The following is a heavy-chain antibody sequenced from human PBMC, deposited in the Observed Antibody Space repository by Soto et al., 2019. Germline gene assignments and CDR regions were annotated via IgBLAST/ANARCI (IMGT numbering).Heavy chain of an antibody. J-gene: IGHJ2*01. CDR2: IYNGGGT. D-gene: IGHD4-4*01. V-gene: IGHV3-53*01. Sequence: GGSLRLSCAASGFNVSSNYMSWVRQAPGKGLEWVSVIYNGGGTYYADSVKGRFTLSRDNSKNTLYLQMNSLRAEDTAVYYCAKDESRRNRRYFDLWGRGTLVTVSS. CDR1: GFNVSSNY. CDR3: AKDESRRNRRYFDL.